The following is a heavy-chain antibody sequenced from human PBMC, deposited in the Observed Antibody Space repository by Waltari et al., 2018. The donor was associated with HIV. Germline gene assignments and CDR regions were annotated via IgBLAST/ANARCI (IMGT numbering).Heavy chain of an antibody. CDR1: GYTFTSYD. Sequence: VQSGAEVKKPGASVKVSCKASGYTFTSYDINWVRQATGQGLEWMGWMNLNNGNAGYAQKFQGRFTMTRNSSISTAYMEVSSLRSEDTAMYYCAFWSGYYGEYYFDYWGQGTLVTVSS. D-gene: IGHD3-3*01. CDR3: AFWSGYYGEYYFDY. CDR2: MNLNNGNA. V-gene: IGHV1-8*01. J-gene: IGHJ4*02.